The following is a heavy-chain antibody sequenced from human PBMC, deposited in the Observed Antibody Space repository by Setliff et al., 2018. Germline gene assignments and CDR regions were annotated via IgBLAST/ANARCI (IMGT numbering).Heavy chain of an antibody. CDR1: GYTFTDYY. Sequence: ASVKVSCKASGYTFTDYYMHWVQQAPGKGLEWMGRVDPEDGETISAEKFQGRVTITADTSTDTAYMELSSLRSEDTAVYYCATLSKYPYGSGSHMGIRWFDPWGQGTRVTVSS. CDR2: VDPEDGET. J-gene: IGHJ5*02. V-gene: IGHV1-69-2*01. D-gene: IGHD3-10*01. CDR3: ATLSKYPYGSGSHMGIRWFDP.